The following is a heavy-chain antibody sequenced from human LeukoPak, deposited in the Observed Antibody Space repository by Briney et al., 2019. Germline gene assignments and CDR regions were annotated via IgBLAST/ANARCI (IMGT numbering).Heavy chain of an antibody. CDR3: ATALWEGIGGRDY. CDR2: FDPEDGET. J-gene: IGHJ4*02. V-gene: IGHV1-24*01. CDR1: GYTLTELS. D-gene: IGHD1-26*01. Sequence: ASVKDSCKVSGYTLTELSMHWVRQAPGKGLEWMGGFDPEDGETIYAQKFQCRVTMTEDTSTDTAYMELSSLRSEDTAVYYCATALWEGIGGRDYWGQGTLVTVSS.